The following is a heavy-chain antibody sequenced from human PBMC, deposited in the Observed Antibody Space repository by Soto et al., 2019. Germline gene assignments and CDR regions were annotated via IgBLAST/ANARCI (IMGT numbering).Heavy chain of an antibody. CDR3: ARGRIVASIHDAFEI. V-gene: IGHV1-18*01. J-gene: IGHJ3*02. D-gene: IGHD5-12*01. CDR2: ISAYNGNR. CDR1: GYPFTSYG. Sequence: QGHLLQSGDEVKTPGASVRVSCRASGYPFTSYGISWVRQAPGQGLEWVAWISAYNGNRDTAQKFQGRVTMTLDTPTDTAHMELGDLTSADTGVYYCARGRIVASIHDAFEIWGQGTKVTVSS.